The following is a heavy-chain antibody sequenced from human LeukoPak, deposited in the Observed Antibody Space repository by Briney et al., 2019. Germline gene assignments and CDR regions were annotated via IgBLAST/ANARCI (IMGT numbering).Heavy chain of an antibody. Sequence: GGSLRLSCAASGFTFSSFAMSCVRQAPGKGLEWVSVISGRGDSTYYADSVKGRFTISRDNSKSTVYLQMNSLRAEDTAVYYCARETGDFDSWGLGTLVIVSS. V-gene: IGHV3-23*01. J-gene: IGHJ4*02. CDR1: GFTFSSFA. CDR3: ARETGDFDS. CDR2: ISGRGDST. D-gene: IGHD7-27*01.